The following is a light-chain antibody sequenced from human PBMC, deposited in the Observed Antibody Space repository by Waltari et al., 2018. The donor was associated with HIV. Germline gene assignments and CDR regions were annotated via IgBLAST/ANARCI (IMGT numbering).Light chain of an antibody. V-gene: IGKV3-15*01. Sequence: EIVMTQSPATRSVSPGERATISCRANQSVSSNLAWYQQKPGQAPRLLIYGASTRAAGIPARFSGSGSGTEFILTISSLQSEDFAVYYCHQYNNWPPFTFGPGTKVYIK. CDR3: HQYNNWPPFT. CDR1: QSVSSN. J-gene: IGKJ3*01. CDR2: GAS.